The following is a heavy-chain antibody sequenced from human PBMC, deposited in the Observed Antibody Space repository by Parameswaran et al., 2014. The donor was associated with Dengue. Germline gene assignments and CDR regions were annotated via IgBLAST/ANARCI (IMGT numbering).Heavy chain of an antibody. CDR3: ARGGGYCSGGSCYSLGAFDI. J-gene: IGHJ3*02. CDR2: IIPIFGTA. Sequence: SWVRQAPGQGLEWMGGIIPIFGTANYAQKFQGRVTITADESTSTAYMELSSLRSEDTAVYYCARGGGYCSGGSCYSLGAFDIWGQGTMVTVSS. V-gene: IGHV1-69*01. D-gene: IGHD2-15*01.